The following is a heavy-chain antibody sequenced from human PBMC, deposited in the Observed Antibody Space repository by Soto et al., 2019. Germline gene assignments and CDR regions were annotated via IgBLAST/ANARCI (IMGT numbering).Heavy chain of an antibody. D-gene: IGHD3-3*01. J-gene: IGHJ4*02. Sequence: GGSLRLSCAASGFTFSSYGMHWVRQAPGKGLEWVAVISYDGSNKYYADSVKGRFTISRDNSKNTLYLQMNSLRAEDTAVYYCAKSAHYDFWSGSLRVPDEYYLDYWGQGTLVTVSS. V-gene: IGHV3-30*18. CDR1: GFTFSSYG. CDR3: AKSAHYDFWSGSLRVPDEYYLDY. CDR2: ISYDGSNK.